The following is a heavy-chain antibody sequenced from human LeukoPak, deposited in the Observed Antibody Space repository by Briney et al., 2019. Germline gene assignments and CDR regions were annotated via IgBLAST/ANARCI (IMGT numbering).Heavy chain of an antibody. D-gene: IGHD3-3*01. J-gene: IGHJ4*02. Sequence: PSETLSLTCAVHGGSFSGYYWSWIRQPPGKGLEWIGEINHSGSTNYNPSLKSRVTISVDTSKNQFSLKLSSVTAADTAVYYCASGRITTFGVVTPLDYWGQGTLVTVSS. CDR1: GGSFSGYY. V-gene: IGHV4-34*01. CDR3: ASGRITTFGVVTPLDY. CDR2: INHSGST.